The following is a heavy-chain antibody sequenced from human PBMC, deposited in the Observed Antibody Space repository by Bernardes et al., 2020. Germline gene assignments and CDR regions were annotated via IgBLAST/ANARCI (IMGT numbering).Heavy chain of an antibody. D-gene: IGHD5-12*01. CDR3: ARANPGTINGAYFDY. Sequence: GGSLRLSCAASGFTFDTYWIHWVRQAPGKGLVWVSRINSDGSSTSYADSVKGRFTISRDNAKNTLYLQMNSLRAEDTAVYYCARANPGTINGAYFDYWGQGTLVTVSS. CDR2: INSDGSST. V-gene: IGHV3-74*01. J-gene: IGHJ4*02. CDR1: GFTFDTYW.